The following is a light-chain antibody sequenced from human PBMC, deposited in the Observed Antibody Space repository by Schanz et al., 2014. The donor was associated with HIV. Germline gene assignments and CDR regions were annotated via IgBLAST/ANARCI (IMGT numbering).Light chain of an antibody. CDR1: SSDVGGYNY. CDR2: EVS. CDR3: AAWDDSLNGWV. Sequence: QSALTQPPSASGSPGQSVTISCTGTSSDVGGYNYVSWYQQHPGKAPKLLIYEVSKRPSGVPDRFSGSKSGTSASLAISGLQSEDEVDYYCAAWDDSLNGWVFGGGTKLTVL. J-gene: IGLJ3*02. V-gene: IGLV2-8*01.